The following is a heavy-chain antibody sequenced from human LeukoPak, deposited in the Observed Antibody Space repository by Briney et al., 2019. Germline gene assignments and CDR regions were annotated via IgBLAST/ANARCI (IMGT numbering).Heavy chain of an antibody. V-gene: IGHV3-74*01. CDR2: INSDGSSI. J-gene: IGHJ4*02. CDR1: GFSFSSYW. D-gene: IGHD1-26*01. Sequence: GGSLRLSCAASGFSFSSYWMYWVRQDPGKGLVRVSRINSDGSSISYADSVKGRFTISRDNTKTTVYLQMNSLRAKDTAVYYCARVASSRAFDYWGQGTLVTVSS. CDR3: ARVASSRAFDY.